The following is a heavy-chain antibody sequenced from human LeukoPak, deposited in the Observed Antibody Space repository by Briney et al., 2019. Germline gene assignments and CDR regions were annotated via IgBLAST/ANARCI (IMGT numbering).Heavy chain of an antibody. CDR1: GFTLSRYG. Sequence: GGPLTLSCAAFGFTLSRYGIHWVRQAPGKGLEWVAIISYDGRKKEYADSEKGRFTIYRDTYMNTLYLKMNSLTAEDTAVYYCAKDRLQSDWGSRALDYWGQGTLLTVSS. CDR3: AKDRLQSDWGSRALDY. V-gene: IGHV3-30*18. D-gene: IGHD7-27*01. J-gene: IGHJ4*02. CDR2: ISYDGRKK.